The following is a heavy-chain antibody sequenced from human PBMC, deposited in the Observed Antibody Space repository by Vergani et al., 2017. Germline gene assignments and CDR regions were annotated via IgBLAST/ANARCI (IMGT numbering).Heavy chain of an antibody. CDR1: GYTFSTYG. Sequence: QVLLVQSGAEVQKPGASVKVSCKTSGYTFSTYGISWVRQAPGQGLEWMGRISTYNGNTEVEQKFRDRVIMTRDTSTTTVYLEMKSLRSDDTAMYYCARDGDRSGSYPADDCWGQGTLITVSS. V-gene: IGHV1-18*01. CDR3: ARDGDRSGSYPADDC. J-gene: IGHJ4*02. CDR2: ISTYNGNT. D-gene: IGHD1-26*01.